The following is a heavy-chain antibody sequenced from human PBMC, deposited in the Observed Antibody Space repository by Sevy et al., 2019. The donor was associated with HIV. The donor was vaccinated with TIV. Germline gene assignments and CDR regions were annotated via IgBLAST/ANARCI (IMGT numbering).Heavy chain of an antibody. CDR3: AREDIRVAGIGYYFHS. CDR2: IWYDGTNR. Sequence: GSLRLSCAASGFRISGYGMHWVRQAPGKGLEWVAVIWYDGTNREYADSVKGRFTISRDNSKNTLYLEMNSLRVEDTAVYYCAREDIRVAGIGYYFHSWGQGTLVTVSS. D-gene: IGHD6-19*01. V-gene: IGHV3-33*01. CDR1: GFRISGYG. J-gene: IGHJ4*02.